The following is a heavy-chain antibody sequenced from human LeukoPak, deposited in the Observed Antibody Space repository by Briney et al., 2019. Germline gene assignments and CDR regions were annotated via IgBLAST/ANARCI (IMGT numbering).Heavy chain of an antibody. CDR1: GGSISSSY. Sequence: SETLSLTCTVSGGSISSSYRSWIRQPAGKGLEWIERIYTTGSTDSTDFNPSLKSRVTMSVDTSKNQFSLKLGSVTAADTAVYYCAGFGAGSYYWGQGTLVTVSS. CDR3: AGFGAGSYY. J-gene: IGHJ4*02. CDR2: IYTTGSTDST. D-gene: IGHD3-10*01. V-gene: IGHV4-4*07.